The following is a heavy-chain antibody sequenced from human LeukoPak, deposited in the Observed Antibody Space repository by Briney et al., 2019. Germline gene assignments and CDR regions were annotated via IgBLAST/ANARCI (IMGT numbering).Heavy chain of an antibody. CDR2: IGTAGDT. CDR1: GFTFSSYD. D-gene: IGHD2-2*01. J-gene: IGHJ4*02. CDR3: ARGLGYCSSTSCYFDY. Sequence: GGSLRLSCAASGFTFSSYDMHWVRQAPGKGLEWVSAIGTAGDTYYPGSVKGRFTISRENAKNSLYLQMNSLRAGDTAVYYCARGLGYCSSTSCYFDYWGQGTLVTVSS. V-gene: IGHV3-13*04.